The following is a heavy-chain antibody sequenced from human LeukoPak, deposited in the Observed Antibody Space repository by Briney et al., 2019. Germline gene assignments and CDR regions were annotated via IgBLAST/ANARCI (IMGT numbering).Heavy chain of an antibody. CDR1: GYTFTGYY. V-gene: IGHV1-2*02. D-gene: IGHD1-7*01. Sequence: ASLKLSCTASGYTFTGYYMHWVRQAPGQGLEWMGWINPNSGGTNYAQKFQGRVTMTRDTSISTAYMELSRLRSDDTALYYCARENELELRGSTFDYWGQGTLVTVSS. CDR3: ARENELELRGSTFDY. CDR2: INPNSGGT. J-gene: IGHJ4*02.